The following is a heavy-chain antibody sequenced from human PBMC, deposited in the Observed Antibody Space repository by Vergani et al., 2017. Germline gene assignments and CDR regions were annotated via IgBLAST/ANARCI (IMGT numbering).Heavy chain of an antibody. V-gene: IGHV3-30*03. CDR1: GFTFSSYG. D-gene: IGHD6-19*01. CDR2: ISYDGSNK. CDR3: AREPRPSADYFDY. J-gene: IGHJ4*02. Sequence: QEQLVESGGGVVQPGRSLRLSCAASGFTFSSYGMHWVRQAPGKGLEWVAVISYDGSNKYYADSVKGRFTISRDNSKNTVYLQMNSLRAEDTAVYYCAREPRPSADYFDYGGQGTLVTVSS.